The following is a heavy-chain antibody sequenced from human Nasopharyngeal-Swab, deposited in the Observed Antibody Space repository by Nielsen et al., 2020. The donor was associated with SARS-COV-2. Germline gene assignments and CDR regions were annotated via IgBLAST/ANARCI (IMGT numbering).Heavy chain of an antibody. D-gene: IGHD6-13*01. CDR1: GFTFSSYA. V-gene: IGHV3-64*01. CDR3: ARESGSSFVFWGYGMDV. J-gene: IGHJ6*02. Sequence: GESLKISCAASGFTFSSYAMHWVRQAPGKGLEYVSAISSNGGSTYYANSVKGRFTISRDNSKNTLYLQMGSLRAEDMAVYYCARESGSSFVFWGYGMDVWGQGTTVTVSS. CDR2: ISSNGGST.